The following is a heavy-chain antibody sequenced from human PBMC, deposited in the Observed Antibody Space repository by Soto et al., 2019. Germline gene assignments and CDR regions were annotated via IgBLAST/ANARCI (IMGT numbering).Heavy chain of an antibody. CDR2: IYYSGST. V-gene: IGHV4-39*01. D-gene: IGHD3-10*01. CDR3: ARLSQGETWFGEFAYYYYYGMDV. Sequence: SETLSLTFTVPGYSIGSISYYWAGIRQHPGKGLEWIGSIYYSGSTYYNPSLKSRVTISVDTSKNQFSLKLSSVTAADTAVYYCARLSQGETWFGEFAYYYYYGMDVWGQGTTVT. CDR1: GYSIGSISYY. J-gene: IGHJ6*02.